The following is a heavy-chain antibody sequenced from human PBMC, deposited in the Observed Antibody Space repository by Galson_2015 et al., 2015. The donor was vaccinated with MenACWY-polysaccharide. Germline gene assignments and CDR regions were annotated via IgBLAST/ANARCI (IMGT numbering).Heavy chain of an antibody. D-gene: IGHD3-22*01. J-gene: IGHJ5*02. CDR1: GFTFDDYA. CDR3: TKDGVRDSDSAAAFNWFDP. V-gene: IGHV3-9*03. CDR2: INWNSGSI. Sequence: SLRLSCAASGFTFDDYAMHWVRQVPGKGLEWVSGINWNSGSIGYAESVKGRFTISRDNAKNSLYLQMNSLRAEDMALYYCTKDGVRDSDSAAAFNWFDPLGQGTLVTVSS.